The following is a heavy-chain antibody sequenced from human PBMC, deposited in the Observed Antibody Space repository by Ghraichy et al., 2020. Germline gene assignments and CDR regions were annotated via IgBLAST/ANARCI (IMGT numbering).Heavy chain of an antibody. V-gene: IGHV3-21*01. Sequence: GGSLRLSCAASGFTFSSYSMNWVRQAPGKGLEWVSSISSSSSYIYYADSVKGRFTISRDNAKNSLYLQMNSLRAEDTAVYYCARDYRQRQGGSGRYPIYYYYGMDVWGQGTTVTVSS. CDR3: ARDYRQRQGGSGRYPIYYYYGMDV. CDR2: ISSSSSYI. J-gene: IGHJ6*02. D-gene: IGHD3-10*01. CDR1: GFTFSSYS.